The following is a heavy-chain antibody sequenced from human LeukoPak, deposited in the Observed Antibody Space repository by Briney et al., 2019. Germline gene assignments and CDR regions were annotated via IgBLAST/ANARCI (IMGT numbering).Heavy chain of an antibody. V-gene: IGHV3-30-3*01. CDR1: GFTFSSYT. D-gene: IGHD6-19*01. CDR2: ISYDGSNK. J-gene: IGHJ4*02. Sequence: GGSLRLSCAASGFTFSSYTMHWVRQAPGKGLEWVAVISYDGSNKYYADSVKGRFTISRDNSKNTLYLQMNSLRAEDTAVYYYARDGPWLGSSGSYYFDYWGQGTLVTVSS. CDR3: ARDGPWLGSSGSYYFDY.